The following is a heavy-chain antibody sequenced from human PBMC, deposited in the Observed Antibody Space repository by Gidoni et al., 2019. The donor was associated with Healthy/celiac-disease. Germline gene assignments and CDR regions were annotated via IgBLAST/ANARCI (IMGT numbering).Heavy chain of an antibody. J-gene: IGHJ4*02. V-gene: IGHV3-23*01. D-gene: IGHD5-12*01. CDR3: AKPITPRNSVYDY. CDR1: GFTFSSYA. Sequence: EVQLLESGGGLVQPGGSLRLSCAASGFTFSSYAMSWVRQATGKGREWVSAISGSGGSTYYADSVKGRFTISRDNSKNTLYLQMNSLRAEDTAVYYCAKPITPRNSVYDYWGQGTLVTVSS. CDR2: ISGSGGST.